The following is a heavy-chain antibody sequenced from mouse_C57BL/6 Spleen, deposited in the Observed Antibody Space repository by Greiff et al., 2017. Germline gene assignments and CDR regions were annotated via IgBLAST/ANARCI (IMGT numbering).Heavy chain of an antibody. CDR1: GYTFTSYW. V-gene: IGHV1-5*01. Sequence: VQLQQSGTVLARPGASVKMSCKTSGYTFTSYWMHWVKQRPGQGLEWIGAIYPGNSDTSYNQKFKGKAKLTAVTSASTAYMELSSLTNEDSAVYYCTGYYGSSYVENHWGQGTTLTVSS. CDR2: IYPGNSDT. J-gene: IGHJ2*01. CDR3: TGYYGSSYVENH. D-gene: IGHD1-1*01.